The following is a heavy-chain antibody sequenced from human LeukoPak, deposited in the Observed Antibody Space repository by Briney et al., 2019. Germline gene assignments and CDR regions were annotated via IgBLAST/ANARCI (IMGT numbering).Heavy chain of an antibody. Sequence: GGSLRLSCAVSGFTFSDYYMSWIRQAPGKGLEWVSYISSGSSYTNYADSVKDRFTISRDNAKNSLYLQMNSLRAEDTAVYYCARVRWSGTNDYWGQGTLVTVSS. D-gene: IGHD3-3*01. V-gene: IGHV3-11*06. CDR2: ISSGSSYT. J-gene: IGHJ4*02. CDR3: ARVRWSGTNDY. CDR1: GFTFSDYY.